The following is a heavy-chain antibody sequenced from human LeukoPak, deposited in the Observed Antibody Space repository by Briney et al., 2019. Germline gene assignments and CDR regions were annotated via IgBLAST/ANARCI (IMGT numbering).Heavy chain of an antibody. CDR2: IHYSGTT. CDR3: ARMGGYSGYATH. J-gene: IGHJ4*02. Sequence: SETLSLTCTVSGGSISTYYWSWIRQPPGKGLEWIGYIHYSGTTNYNPSLKNRVTISLDTSKNEFSLNLSSVTAADTAVYYCARMGGYSGYATHWGQGTLVIVSS. CDR1: GGSISTYY. V-gene: IGHV4-59*08. D-gene: IGHD5-12*01.